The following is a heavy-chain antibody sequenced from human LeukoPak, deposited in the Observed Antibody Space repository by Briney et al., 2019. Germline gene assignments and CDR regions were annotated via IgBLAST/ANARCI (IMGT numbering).Heavy chain of an antibody. Sequence: ASVKVSCKASGYTFTSYDINWVRQATGQGLEWMGWINPNSGGTNYAQKFQGRVTMTRDTSISTAYMELSRLRSDDTAVYYCAREGPSGTYCGGDCPTDYWGQGTLVTVSS. V-gene: IGHV1-2*02. CDR3: AREGPSGTYCGGDCPTDY. CDR2: INPNSGGT. CDR1: GYTFTSYD. D-gene: IGHD2-21*02. J-gene: IGHJ4*02.